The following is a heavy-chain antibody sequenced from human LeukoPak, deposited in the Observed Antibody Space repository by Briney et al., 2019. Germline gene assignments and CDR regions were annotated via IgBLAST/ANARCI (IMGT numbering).Heavy chain of an antibody. D-gene: IGHD2-2*01. Sequence: SGPTLVNPTQTLTLTCTFSGLSLSTSGVGVGWIRQPPGKALEWLALIYWNDDQRYSPSLKSRLTTTKDTSNNQVVLTMTNMDPVDTATYYCAHRRRYCSSTSCPNWFDPWGQGTLVTVSS. V-gene: IGHV2-5*01. CDR3: AHRRRYCSSTSCPNWFDP. J-gene: IGHJ5*02. CDR2: IYWNDDQ. CDR1: GLSLSTSGVG.